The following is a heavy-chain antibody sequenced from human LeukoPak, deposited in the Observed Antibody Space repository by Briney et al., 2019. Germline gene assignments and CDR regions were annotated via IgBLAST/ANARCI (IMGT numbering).Heavy chain of an antibody. CDR3: ARDRRPFSIPDRYSSSERLDY. CDR2: IFTSESP. J-gene: IGHJ4*02. V-gene: IGHV4-4*07. Sequence: SETLSLTCTVSGGSISSYYWSWIRQPAGKGLEWIGRIFTSESPTYNPSLKSRVTMSVDTSKNQFSLKLSSVTAADTAVYYCARDRRPFSIPDRYSSSERLDYWGQGTLVTVSS. CDR1: GGSISSYY. D-gene: IGHD6-13*01.